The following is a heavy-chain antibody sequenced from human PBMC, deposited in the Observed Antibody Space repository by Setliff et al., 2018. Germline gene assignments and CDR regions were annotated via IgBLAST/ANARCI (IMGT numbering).Heavy chain of an antibody. V-gene: IGHV3-48*04. CDR1: EFTVNSNF. D-gene: IGHD6-19*01. Sequence: PGGSLRLSCVGSEFTVNSNFMTWVRQAPGKGLEWLSVIYVGGSTIYYADSVKGRFTISRDNAKNSLYLQMNSLRAEDTAVYYCASHEPWLWNAFDIWGQGTMVTVSS. CDR3: ASHEPWLWNAFDI. CDR2: IYVGGSTI. J-gene: IGHJ3*02.